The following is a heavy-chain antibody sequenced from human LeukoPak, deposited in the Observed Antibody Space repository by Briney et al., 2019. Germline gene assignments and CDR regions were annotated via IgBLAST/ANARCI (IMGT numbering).Heavy chain of an antibody. CDR3: AGGYNYSYYYYMDV. V-gene: IGHV4-59*01. D-gene: IGHD1-1*01. J-gene: IGHJ6*03. CDR2: IYYSGST. Sequence: SETLSLTCTVPGGSISSYYWSWIRQPPGKGLEWIGSIYYSGSTNYNPSLKSRVTISVDTSKNQFSLKLSSVTAADTAVYYCAGGYNYSYYYYMDVWGKGTTVTVSS. CDR1: GGSISSYY.